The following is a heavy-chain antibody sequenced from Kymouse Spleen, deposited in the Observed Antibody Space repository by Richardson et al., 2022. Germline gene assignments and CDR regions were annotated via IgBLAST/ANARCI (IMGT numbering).Heavy chain of an antibody. Sequence: EVQLVESGGGLVQPGGSLRLSCAASGFTFSSYAMSWVRQAPGKGLEWVSAISGSGGSTYYADSVKGRFTISRDNSKNTLYLQMNSLRAEDTAVYYCAPHSSSAGYYYYGMDVWGQGTTVTVSS. J-gene: IGHJ6*02. CDR3: APHSSSAGYYYYGMDV. V-gene: IGHV3-23*04. CDR1: GFTFSSYA. CDR2: ISGSGGST. D-gene: IGHD6-6*01.